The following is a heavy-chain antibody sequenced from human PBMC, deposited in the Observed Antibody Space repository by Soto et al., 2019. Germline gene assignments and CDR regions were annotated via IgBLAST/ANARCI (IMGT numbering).Heavy chain of an antibody. CDR2: IYYSGST. CDR3: ARSYEGACTNGVCPLSDYYYYYMDV. D-gene: IGHD2-8*01. V-gene: IGHV4-59*01. Sequence: SETLSLTCTVSGGSISSYYWSWIRQPPGKGLEWIGYIYYSGSTNYNPSLKSRVTISVDTSKNQFSLKLSSVTAADTAVYYCARSYEGACTNGVCPLSDYYYYYMDVWGKGTTVTVSS. J-gene: IGHJ6*03. CDR1: GGSISSYY.